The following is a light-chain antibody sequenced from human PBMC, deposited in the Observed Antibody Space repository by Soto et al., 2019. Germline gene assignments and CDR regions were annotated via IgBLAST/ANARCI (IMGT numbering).Light chain of an antibody. CDR1: QSSSNW. CDR2: KAA. Sequence: DIQMTQPPSTLSASVGDRVTITCRASQSSSNWLAWYQQKPGHAPKLLIYKAANLESGVTSRFSGSGSGTEFTLTNSSLQQDVFATYYCQQYNSYLFTFGPGTKVDIK. V-gene: IGKV1-5*03. CDR3: QQYNSYLFT. J-gene: IGKJ3*01.